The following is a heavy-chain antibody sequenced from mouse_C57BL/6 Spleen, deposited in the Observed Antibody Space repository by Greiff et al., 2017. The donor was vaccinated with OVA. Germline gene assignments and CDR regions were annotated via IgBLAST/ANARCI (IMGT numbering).Heavy chain of an antibody. D-gene: IGHD1-1*01. CDR3: ARGGGYYGSSYWYFDV. CDR1: GYSITSGYD. V-gene: IGHV3-1*01. Sequence: EVQLVESGPGMVKPSQSLSLTCTVTGYSITSGYDWHWIRHFPGNKLEWMGYISYSGSTNYNPSLKSRISITHDTSKNHFFLKLNSVTTEDTATYYCARGGGYYGSSYWYFDVWGTGTTVTVSS. J-gene: IGHJ1*03. CDR2: ISYSGST.